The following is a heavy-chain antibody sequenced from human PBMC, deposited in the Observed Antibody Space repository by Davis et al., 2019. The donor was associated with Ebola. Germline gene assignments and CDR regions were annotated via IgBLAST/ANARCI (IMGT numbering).Heavy chain of an antibody. CDR3: ARVPYSSGWISNWFDP. V-gene: IGHV1-18*01. D-gene: IGHD6-19*01. J-gene: IGHJ5*02. Sequence: ASVKVSCKASGYTFTSYGISWVRQAPGQGLEWMGWISAYNGNTNYAQKLQGRATMTTDTSTSTAYMELRSLRSDDTAVYYCARVPYSSGWISNWFDPWGQGTLVTVSS. CDR2: ISAYNGNT. CDR1: GYTFTSYG.